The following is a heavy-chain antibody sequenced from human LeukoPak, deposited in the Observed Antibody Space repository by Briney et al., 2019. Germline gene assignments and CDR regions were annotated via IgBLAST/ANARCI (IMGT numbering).Heavy chain of an antibody. J-gene: IGHJ5*02. CDR3: VRDYGPGRFGP. V-gene: IGHV3-13*01. CDR2: IGTGGDT. CDR1: GFSFDNYD. Sequence: PGGSLRLSCAVSGFSFDNYDMHWVRQISGEGLEWVAAIGTGGDTYYRDSVKGRFTISRGNAKNSLYLQMNSLRVGDTAVYYCVRDYGPGRFGPWGQGALVTVSS. D-gene: IGHD3-10*01.